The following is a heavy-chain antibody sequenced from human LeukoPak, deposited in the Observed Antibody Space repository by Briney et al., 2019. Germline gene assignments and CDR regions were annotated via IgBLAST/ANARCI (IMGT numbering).Heavy chain of an antibody. D-gene: IGHD1-14*01. CDR1: GGSISSVDYS. J-gene: IGHJ6*03. Sequence: PSETLSLTCTVSGGSISSVDYSWRWVRQPPGTGLEWVGYIYYSGSTYYNPSLKSRVTISLDTSKNQFSLKLSSVTAADTAVYYCARNRMYYDMDVWGKGTTVTVSS. V-gene: IGHV4-30-4*08. CDR2: IYYSGST. CDR3: ARNRMYYDMDV.